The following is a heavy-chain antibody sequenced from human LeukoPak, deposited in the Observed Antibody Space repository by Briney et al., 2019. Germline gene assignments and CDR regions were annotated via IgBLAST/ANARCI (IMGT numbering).Heavy chain of an antibody. Sequence: GGSLRLSCAASGFTFSSFGMHWVRQAPGKGLEWVAATSYDGSNEHHADSVKGRFTISRDSSKTTLYLQMNSLRAEDTAMYYCARDRGWVVAASRGMDVWGQGTTVTVS. CDR2: TSYDGSNE. CDR3: ARDRGWVVAASRGMDV. J-gene: IGHJ6*02. V-gene: IGHV3-30*03. CDR1: GFTFSSFG. D-gene: IGHD2-15*01.